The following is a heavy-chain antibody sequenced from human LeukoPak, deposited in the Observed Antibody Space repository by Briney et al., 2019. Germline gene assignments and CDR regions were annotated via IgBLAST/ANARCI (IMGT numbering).Heavy chain of an antibody. V-gene: IGHV3-74*01. CDR3: ARAPSEIGGYYPEYFRH. CDR2: IKSDGST. D-gene: IGHD3-22*01. Sequence: GGSLRLSCAASGFTFSTYWMHWVRQAPGKGLVWVSRIKSDGSTNYADSVKGRFTISRDNAKNTVSLQMNSLRPEDTGVYYCARAPSEIGGYYPEYFRHWGQGTLVTGSS. CDR1: GFTFSTYW. J-gene: IGHJ1*01.